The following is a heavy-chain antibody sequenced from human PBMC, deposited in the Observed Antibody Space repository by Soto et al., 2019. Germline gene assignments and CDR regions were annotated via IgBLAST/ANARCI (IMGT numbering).Heavy chain of an antibody. CDR1: GYTFTTYW. J-gene: IGHJ6*02. V-gene: IGHV5-51*01. Sequence: GESLKISCKGSGYTFTTYWIAWVRQMPGKGLEWMGIIYPSDSDTRYSPSFQGQITISADKSINTAYLQWSSLKASDTAMYYCASRPAGMDVWGQGTTVTVSS. CDR3: ASRPAGMDV. CDR2: IYPSDSDT.